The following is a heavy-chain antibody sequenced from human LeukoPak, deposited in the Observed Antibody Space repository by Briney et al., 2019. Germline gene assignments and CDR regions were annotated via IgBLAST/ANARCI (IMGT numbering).Heavy chain of an antibody. D-gene: IGHD5-12*01. CDR3: ARGGAYDSWNYFDY. Sequence: GTLRLSCAASGFTFNTYGMSWVRQAPGKGLEWVSGISGSGGATYYADSVKGRFTISRDNSKNTLYLQMNSLRAGDTAVYYCARGGAYDSWNYFDYWGQGALVTVSS. J-gene: IGHJ4*02. V-gene: IGHV3-23*01. CDR2: ISGSGGAT. CDR1: GFTFNTYG.